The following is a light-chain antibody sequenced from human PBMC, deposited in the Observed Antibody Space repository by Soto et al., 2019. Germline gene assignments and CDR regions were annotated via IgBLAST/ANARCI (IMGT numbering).Light chain of an antibody. CDR3: QQRSNWPPVYT. CDR2: GAS. Sequence: EIVMTQSPATLSVSPWERVTLSCRASQSLTRNLAWYQHKPGQSPRLLIYGASSRATGIPDRFSGSGSGTDFTLTISSLEPGDFAVYYCQQRSNWPPVYTFGQGTKVDIK. J-gene: IGKJ2*01. V-gene: IGKV3-11*01. CDR1: QSLTRN.